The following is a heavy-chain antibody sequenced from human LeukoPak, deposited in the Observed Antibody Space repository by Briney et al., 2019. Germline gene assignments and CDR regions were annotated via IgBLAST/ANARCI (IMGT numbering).Heavy chain of an antibody. CDR2: INPNSGGT. J-gene: IGHJ4*02. Sequence: GASVKVSCKASGYTFTGYYMHWVRQAPGQGLEWMGWINPNSGGTNYAQKFQGRVPMTRDTSISTAYMELSRLRSDDTAVYYCARDRGEQWLYLVPRGYYFDYWGQGTLVTVSS. D-gene: IGHD6-19*01. CDR3: ARDRGEQWLYLVPRGYYFDY. V-gene: IGHV1-2*02. CDR1: GYTFTGYY.